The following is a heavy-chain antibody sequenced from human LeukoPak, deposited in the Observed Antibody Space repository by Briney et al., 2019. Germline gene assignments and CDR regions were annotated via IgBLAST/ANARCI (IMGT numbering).Heavy chain of an antibody. CDR2: INPNSGGT. CDR3: ARKLAAAGTLDP. CDR1: GYTFTGYY. D-gene: IGHD6-13*01. J-gene: IGHJ5*02. Sequence: ASVKVSCKASGYTFTGYYMHWVRQAPGQGLERMGWINPNSGGTNYAQKFQGRVTMTRDTSISTAYMELSRLRSDDTAVYYCARKLAAAGTLDPWGQGTLVTVSS. V-gene: IGHV1-2*02.